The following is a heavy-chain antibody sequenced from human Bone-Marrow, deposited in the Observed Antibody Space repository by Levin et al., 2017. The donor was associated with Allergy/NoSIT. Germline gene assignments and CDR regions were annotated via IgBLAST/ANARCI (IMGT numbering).Heavy chain of an antibody. J-gene: IGHJ5*02. V-gene: IGHV4-61*01. Sequence: SETLSLTCTVSGGSVSSGSYYWSWIRQPPGKGLEWIGYIYYSGSTNYNPSLKSRVTISVDTSKNQFSLKLSSVTAADTAVYYCARARRGSGWYDWFDPWGQGTLVTVSS. CDR2: IYYSGST. CDR3: ARARRGSGWYDWFDP. CDR1: GGSVSSGSYY. D-gene: IGHD6-19*01.